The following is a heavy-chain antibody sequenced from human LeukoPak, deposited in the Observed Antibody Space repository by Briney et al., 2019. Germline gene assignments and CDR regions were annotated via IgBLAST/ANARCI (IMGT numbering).Heavy chain of an antibody. J-gene: IGHJ6*02. CDR2: INHSGST. CDR1: GGSFSGYY. D-gene: IGHD3-3*01. V-gene: IGHV4-34*01. Sequence: SETLSLTCAVYGGSFSGYYWSWIRQPPGKGLEWIGEINHSGSTNYNPSLKSRVTISVDTSKNQFSPRLSSVTAADTAVYYCARVPNRGVTIFGVFHYYGMDVWGQGTTVTVSS. CDR3: ARVPNRGVTIFGVFHYYGMDV.